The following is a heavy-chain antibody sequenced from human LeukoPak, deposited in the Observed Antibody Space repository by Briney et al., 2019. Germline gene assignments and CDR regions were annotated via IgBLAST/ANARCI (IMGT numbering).Heavy chain of an antibody. CDR1: GFTFSSYA. Sequence: GGSLRLSCAASGFTFSSYAMSWVRQAPGKGLEWVSAISGGGGSTYYADSVKGRFTISRDNSKNTLYLQMNSLRAEDTAVYYCAKDSYSSSSGGYFDYWGQGTLVTVSS. CDR2: ISGGGGST. J-gene: IGHJ4*02. V-gene: IGHV3-23*01. CDR3: AKDSYSSSSGGYFDY. D-gene: IGHD6-6*01.